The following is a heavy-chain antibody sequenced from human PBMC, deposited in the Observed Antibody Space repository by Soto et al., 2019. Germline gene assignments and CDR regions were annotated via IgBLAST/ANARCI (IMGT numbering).Heavy chain of an antibody. Sequence: GGSLRLSCAASGFTFSNYAMSWVRLAPGKGLEWVSAISGSGGSTYYADSVKGRFTISRDNSKNTLYLQMNSLRAEDTAVYYCAKELKYYYDSSGYYYYWGQGXLVTVSS. CDR3: AKELKYYYDSSGYYYY. V-gene: IGHV3-23*01. D-gene: IGHD3-22*01. J-gene: IGHJ4*02. CDR1: GFTFSNYA. CDR2: ISGSGGST.